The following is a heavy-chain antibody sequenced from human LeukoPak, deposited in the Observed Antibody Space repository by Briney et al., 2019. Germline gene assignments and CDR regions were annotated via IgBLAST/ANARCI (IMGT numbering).Heavy chain of an antibody. CDR3: ARFVEMATIYDY. Sequence: ASVKVSCKASGYTFSDYYIHWVRQAPGQGLEWMGWINPNSGGTNSAQKFQGRVTMTRDTSISTAYMELSRLRSDDTAVYYCARFVEMATIYDYWGQGTLVTVSS. V-gene: IGHV1-2*02. CDR1: GYTFSDYY. J-gene: IGHJ4*02. D-gene: IGHD5-24*01. CDR2: INPNSGGT.